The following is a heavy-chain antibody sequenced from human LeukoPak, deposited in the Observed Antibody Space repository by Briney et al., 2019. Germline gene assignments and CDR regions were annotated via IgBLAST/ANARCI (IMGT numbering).Heavy chain of an antibody. CDR1: GGSFSGYY. V-gene: IGHV4-34*01. CDR3: ARDYDILTGYYTANDAFDI. Sequence: SETLSLTCAVYGGSFSGYYWSWIRQPPGKGLEWIGEINHIGSTNYNPSLKSRVTISVDPSKNQFSLKLSSVTAADTAVYYCARDYDILTGYYTANDAFDIWGQGTMVTVSS. J-gene: IGHJ3*02. D-gene: IGHD3-9*01. CDR2: INHIGST.